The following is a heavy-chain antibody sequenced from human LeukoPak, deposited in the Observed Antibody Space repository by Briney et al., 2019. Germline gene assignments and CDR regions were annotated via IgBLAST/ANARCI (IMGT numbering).Heavy chain of an antibody. CDR2: IWYDGSNK. D-gene: IGHD1-26*01. Sequence: GGSLRLSCAASGFTFSSYGIHWVCQAPGKGPEWVALIWYDGSNKYYAGSVKGRFTISRDNSKNTLYLQMNSLRAEDTAVYHCVRGSGAYYDYWGQGTLVTVTS. CDR1: GFTFSSYG. V-gene: IGHV3-33*01. CDR3: VRGSGAYYDY. J-gene: IGHJ4*02.